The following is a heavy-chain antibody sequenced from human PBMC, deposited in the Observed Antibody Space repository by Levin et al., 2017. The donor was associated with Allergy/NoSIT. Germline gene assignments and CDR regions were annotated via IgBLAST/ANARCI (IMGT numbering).Heavy chain of an antibody. Sequence: GESLKISCKASGYTFTSYGISWVRQAPGQGLEWMGWISAYNGNTNYAQKLQGRVTMTTDTSTSTAYMELRSLRSDDTAVYYCARDSIAVAGILYLDYWGQGTLVTVSS. D-gene: IGHD6-19*01. CDR3: ARDSIAVAGILYLDY. CDR2: ISAYNGNT. CDR1: GYTFTSYG. J-gene: IGHJ4*02. V-gene: IGHV1-18*01.